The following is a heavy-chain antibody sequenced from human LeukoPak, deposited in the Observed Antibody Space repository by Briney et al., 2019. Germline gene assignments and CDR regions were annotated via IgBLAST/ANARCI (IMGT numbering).Heavy chain of an antibody. CDR3: ARGNKDYGDYARGLSDY. V-gene: IGHV1-69*06. CDR2: IIPIFGTA. D-gene: IGHD4-17*01. J-gene: IGHJ4*02. CDR1: GYTFTSYA. Sequence: ASVKVSCKASGYTFTSYAMNWVRQAPGQGLEWMGGIIPIFGTANYAQKFQGRVTITADKSTSTAYMELSSLRSEDTAVYYCARGNKDYGDYARGLSDYWGQGTLVTVSS.